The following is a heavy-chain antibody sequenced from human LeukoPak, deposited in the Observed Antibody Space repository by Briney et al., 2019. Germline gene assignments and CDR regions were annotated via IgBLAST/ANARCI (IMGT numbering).Heavy chain of an antibody. CDR2: ISGSGGST. V-gene: IGHV3-23*01. D-gene: IGHD1-14*01. CDR3: AKTPRSEQYYFDY. J-gene: IGHJ4*02. Sequence: GGSLRLSCAASGFTFSSYWMNWARQAPGKGLEWVSAISGSGGSTYYADSVKGRFTISRDNSKNTLYLQMNSLRAEDTAVYYCAKTPRSEQYYFDYWGQGTLVTVSS. CDR1: GFTFSSYW.